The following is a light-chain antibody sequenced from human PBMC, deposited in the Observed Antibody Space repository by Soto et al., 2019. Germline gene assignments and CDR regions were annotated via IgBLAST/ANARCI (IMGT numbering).Light chain of an antibody. CDR3: SSYADSNNYV. V-gene: IGLV2-8*01. CDR1: SSDVGGYNY. J-gene: IGLJ1*01. Sequence: QSALTQPPSAYGSPGQSVTISCTGTSSDVGGYNYVSWYQQHPGKAPKIMIYEVSKRPSGVPDRFSGSKSGNTASLTVSGLQAEDEADYYCSSYADSNNYVFGTGTKVTVL. CDR2: EVS.